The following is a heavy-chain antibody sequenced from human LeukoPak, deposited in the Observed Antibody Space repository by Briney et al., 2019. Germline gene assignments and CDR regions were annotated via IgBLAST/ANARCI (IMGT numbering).Heavy chain of an antibody. Sequence: ASVKVSCKASGYTFTGYYMHWVRQAPGQGLEWIGWINPNSGGTNYAQKFQGRVTMTRDTSISTAYMELSRLRSDETAVYYCARVGGTTVTTYYFDYWGQGTLDTVSS. CDR1: GYTFTGYY. V-gene: IGHV1-2*02. CDR3: ARVGGTTVTTYYFDY. D-gene: IGHD4-17*01. CDR2: INPNSGGT. J-gene: IGHJ4*02.